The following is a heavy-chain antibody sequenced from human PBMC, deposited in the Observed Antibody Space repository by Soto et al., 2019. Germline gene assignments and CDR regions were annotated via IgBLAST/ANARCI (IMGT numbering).Heavy chain of an antibody. CDR3: ARQTAMVLAIIDY. D-gene: IGHD5-18*01. J-gene: IGHJ4*02. CDR2: IYYSGST. V-gene: IGHV4-61*01. CDR1: GGSVSSGSYY. Sequence: SQTLSLTCTVSGGSVSSGSYYWSWIRQPPGKGLEWIGYIYYSGSTNYNPSLKSRVTISVDTSKNQFSLKLSSVTAADTAVYYCARQTAMVLAIIDYWGQGTLVTVSS.